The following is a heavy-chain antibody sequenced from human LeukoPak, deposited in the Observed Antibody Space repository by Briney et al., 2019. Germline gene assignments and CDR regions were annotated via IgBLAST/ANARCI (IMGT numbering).Heavy chain of an antibody. Sequence: PGGSLRLSCAASGFTFSSYAMSWVRQAPGKGQEWVSGISGSGDNTYYADSVKGRSTISRDNSKNTLYVQVNSLGTEDTAAYYCAKGSYYDSSGSFYFDYWGQGTLVTVSS. J-gene: IGHJ4*02. CDR2: ISGSGDNT. D-gene: IGHD3-22*01. CDR3: AKGSYYDSSGSFYFDY. V-gene: IGHV3-23*01. CDR1: GFTFSSYA.